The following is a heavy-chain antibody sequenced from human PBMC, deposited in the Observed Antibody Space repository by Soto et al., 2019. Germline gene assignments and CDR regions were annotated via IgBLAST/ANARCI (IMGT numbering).Heavy chain of an antibody. J-gene: IGHJ4*02. CDR2: VYYSGST. CDR1: WGNSGNLGWC. D-gene: IGHD3-22*01. CDR3: ARGGVDYYGSSGHYISPYCFDF. Sequence: SETQRLRNTVSWGNSGNLGWCWICIKKHRQKGLEWIGHVYYSGSTYYNPSLKSRVTMSLDTSKNQLSLRLTSVTAADTAVYYCARGGVDYYGSSGHYISPYCFDFWGQGTLVTGSS. V-gene: IGHV4-31*03.